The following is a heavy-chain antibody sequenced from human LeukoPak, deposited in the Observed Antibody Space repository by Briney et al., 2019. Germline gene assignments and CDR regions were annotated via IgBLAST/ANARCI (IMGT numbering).Heavy chain of an antibody. CDR3: ASTISGSYYYDSSGYRGAFDI. Sequence: GGSLRLSCAASGFTFSSYSMNWVRQAPGKGLEWVSSISSSSSYIYYADSVKGRFTISRDNAKNSLYLQMNSLRAEDTAVYYCASTISGSYYYDSSGYRGAFDIWGQGTMVTVSS. CDR2: ISSSSSYI. D-gene: IGHD3-22*01. J-gene: IGHJ3*02. V-gene: IGHV3-21*01. CDR1: GFTFSSYS.